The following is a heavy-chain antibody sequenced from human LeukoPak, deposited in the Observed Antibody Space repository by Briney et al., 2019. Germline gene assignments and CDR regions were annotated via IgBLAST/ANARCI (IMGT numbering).Heavy chain of an antibody. D-gene: IGHD4-17*01. CDR2: IKEDGTET. J-gene: IGHJ4*02. CDR3: ARERSGYGDYDY. V-gene: IGHV3-7*03. Sequence: PGGSLRLSCAASGFMFSSNWMSWVRLALGKGLEWVANIKEDGTETYYVDSVKGRFTISRDNAKKSLYLQMNSLRAEDTAVYYCARERSGYGDYDYWGQGTLVTVSS. CDR1: GFMFSSNW.